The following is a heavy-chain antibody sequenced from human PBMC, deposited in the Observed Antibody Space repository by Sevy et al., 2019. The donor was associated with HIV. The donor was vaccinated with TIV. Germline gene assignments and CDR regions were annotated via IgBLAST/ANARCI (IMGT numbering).Heavy chain of an antibody. V-gene: IGHV3-11*06. CDR3: ARGDSSGCPHY. D-gene: IGHD3-22*01. CDR2: ISISGSFT. CDR1: GFTFSDHY. J-gene: IGHJ4*02. Sequence: GGSLRLSCAASGFTFSDHYMSWIRQAPGKGLEWVSYISISGSFTNNADSVKGRFTISRDNAKNSLSLQMNSLRAEDTAVYYCARGDSSGCPHYWGQGTLVTVSS.